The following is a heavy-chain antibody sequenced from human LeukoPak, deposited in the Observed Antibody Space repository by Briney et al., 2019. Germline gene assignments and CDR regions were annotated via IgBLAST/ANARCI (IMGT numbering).Heavy chain of an antibody. CDR3: AREDRGHSYGYLTY. CDR2: LYTNGPT. D-gene: IGHD5-18*01. CDR1: GGSISSYY. V-gene: IGHV3-53*01. Sequence: PSETLSLTCTVSGGSISSYYWSWVRQAPGKGLEWLSVLYTNGPTYYAESVKGRFTISRDNSKNMVYLQMNSLGAEDTAVYYCAREDRGHSYGYLTYWGQGTLVTVSS. J-gene: IGHJ4*02.